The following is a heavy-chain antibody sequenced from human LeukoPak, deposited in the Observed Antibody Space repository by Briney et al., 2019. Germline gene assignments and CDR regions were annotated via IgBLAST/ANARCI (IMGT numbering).Heavy chain of an antibody. CDR3: ARDRITIFGVVES. Sequence: GGSLRLSCAASGFTFTSYTMNWVRQAPGKGLAWVSPISSSSNYIYYADSVKGRFTISRDNAKNSLYLQMNSLRAEDTAVYHCARDRITIFGVVESWGQGTLVTVSS. J-gene: IGHJ4*02. CDR1: GFTFTSYT. CDR2: ISSSSNYI. D-gene: IGHD3-3*01. V-gene: IGHV3-21*01.